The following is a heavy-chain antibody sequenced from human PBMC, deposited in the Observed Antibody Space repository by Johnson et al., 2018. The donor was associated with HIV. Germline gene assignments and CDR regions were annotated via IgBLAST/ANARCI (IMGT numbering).Heavy chain of an antibody. CDR3: ASQVRGLRLGVDAFDI. CDR2: ISSSGSTI. V-gene: IGHV3-11*01. J-gene: IGHJ3*02. Sequence: QVQLVESGVGLVKPGGSLRLSCAASGFTFSDYYMSWIRQAPGKGLEWVSYISSSGSTIYYADSVKGRFTISRDNSKNTLYLQMNKLRAEDTAVYFCASQVRGLRLGVDAFDIWGQGTMVTVSS. D-gene: IGHD1-26*01. CDR1: GFTFSDYY.